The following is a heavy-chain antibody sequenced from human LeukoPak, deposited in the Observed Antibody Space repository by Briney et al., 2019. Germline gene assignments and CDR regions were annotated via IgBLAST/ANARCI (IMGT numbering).Heavy chain of an antibody. V-gene: IGHV3-48*04. CDR3: VRDLIGSCSSTSCSATVHGHDFDY. CDR2: ISSSGSTI. D-gene: IGHD2-2*01. Sequence: GGSLRLSCAASGFTFSRYSMNWVRQAPGKGPEWVSCISSSGSTIFYADSVKGRFTISRDNARNSLYLQMNSLTAEDTAVYYCVRDLIGSCSSTSCSATVHGHDFDYWGQGTLVTVSS. J-gene: IGHJ4*02. CDR1: GFTFSRYS.